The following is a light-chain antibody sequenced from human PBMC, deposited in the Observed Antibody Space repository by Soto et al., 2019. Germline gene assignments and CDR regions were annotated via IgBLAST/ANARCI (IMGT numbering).Light chain of an antibody. Sequence: PGERATLSCRASQSVTTFLAWYQQKPGQAPRLLIYDASKRATGIPARFSGSGSGTAFTLTISSLEPEDFAVYYCQQRTNWPLTFGGGTKVEIK. J-gene: IGKJ4*01. V-gene: IGKV3-11*01. CDR3: QQRTNWPLT. CDR1: QSVTTF. CDR2: DAS.